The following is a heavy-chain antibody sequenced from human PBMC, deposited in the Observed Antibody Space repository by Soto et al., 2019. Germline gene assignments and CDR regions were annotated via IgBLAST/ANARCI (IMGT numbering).Heavy chain of an antibody. CDR2: INPNSGGT. D-gene: IGHD3-10*01. J-gene: IGHJ6*02. CDR1: GYTFTDYY. Sequence: ASVKVSCKASGYTFTDYYMHWVRQAPGQGLEWMGWINPNSGGTNYAQKFQGRVTMTRDTSISTAYMELSRLRSDDTAVYYCALHDPLWFGELNTWRYYYYGMDVWGQGTTVTVSS. V-gene: IGHV1-2*02. CDR3: ALHDPLWFGELNTWRYYYYGMDV.